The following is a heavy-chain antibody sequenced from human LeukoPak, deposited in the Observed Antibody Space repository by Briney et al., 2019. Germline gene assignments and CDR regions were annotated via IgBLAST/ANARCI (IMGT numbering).Heavy chain of an antibody. CDR3: ARRSVAYSYDSSGYSPVYYFDY. Sequence: GGSLRLSCAASGFIVSNNHINWIRQAPGKGLEWVSIIYSGDTTYYSDSVKGRFILSSDNSKNMLYLQMNSLRVEDTAVYYCARRSVAYSYDSSGYSPVYYFDYWGQGTLVTVSS. V-gene: IGHV3-66*01. D-gene: IGHD3-22*01. CDR1: GFIVSNNH. CDR2: IYSGDTT. J-gene: IGHJ4*02.